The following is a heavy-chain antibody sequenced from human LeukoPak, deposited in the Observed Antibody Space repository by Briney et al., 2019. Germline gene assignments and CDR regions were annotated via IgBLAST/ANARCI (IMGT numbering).Heavy chain of an antibody. V-gene: IGHV1-2*02. D-gene: IGHD1-20*01. CDR1: GYTFTGYY. CDR2: INPNSGGT. Sequence: WASAKVSCKASGYTFTGYYMHWVRQAPGQGLEWMGWINPNSGGTNYAQKFQGRVTMARDTSISTAYMELSRLRSDDTAVYYCARLTGMTSYYYMDVWGKGTTVTVSS. CDR3: ARLTGMTSYYYMDV. J-gene: IGHJ6*03.